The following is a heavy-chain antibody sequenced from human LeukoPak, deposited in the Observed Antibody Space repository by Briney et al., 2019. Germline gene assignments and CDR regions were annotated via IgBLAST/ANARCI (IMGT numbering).Heavy chain of an antibody. CDR3: ARSLWYYDS. Sequence: SETLSLTCAVSGYSISSGYYWGWIRQPPGKGLEWIGSIYHSGSTYYNPSLKSRVTISVDTSKNQFSLKLSSVTAADTAVYYCARSLWYYDSWGQGTLVTVSS. CDR1: GYSISSGYY. D-gene: IGHD3-22*01. J-gene: IGHJ4*02. V-gene: IGHV4-38-2*01. CDR2: IYHSGST.